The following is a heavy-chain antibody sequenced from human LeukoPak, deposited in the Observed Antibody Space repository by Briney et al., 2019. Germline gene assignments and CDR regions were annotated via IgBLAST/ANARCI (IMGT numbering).Heavy chain of an antibody. CDR2: ISSNGSPI. CDR3: ARGEGSSWSESVY. V-gene: IGHV3-48*03. CDR1: GFTFSSYE. Sequence: GGSLRLSCAASGFTFSSYEMNWVRQAPGKGLEWVSYISSNGSPIYYADSVKGRFTISRDNAKNSLYLQMNSLRAEDTAVYYCARGEGSSWSESVYWGQGTLVTISS. J-gene: IGHJ4*02. D-gene: IGHD6-13*01.